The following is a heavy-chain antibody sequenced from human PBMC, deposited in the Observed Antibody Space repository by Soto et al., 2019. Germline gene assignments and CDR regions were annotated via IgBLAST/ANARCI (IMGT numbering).Heavy chain of an antibody. CDR1: GFTVSSNY. CDR2: IYSGGST. Sequence: GGSLRLSCAASGFTVSSNYMSWVRQAPGKGLEWVSVIYSGGSTYYADSVKGRFTISRDNSKNTLYLQMNSLRAEDTAVSYCASPDYYDSSGYYPHYPRLDYWGQGTLVTVSS. V-gene: IGHV3-53*01. J-gene: IGHJ4*02. D-gene: IGHD3-22*01. CDR3: ASPDYYDSSGYYPHYPRLDY.